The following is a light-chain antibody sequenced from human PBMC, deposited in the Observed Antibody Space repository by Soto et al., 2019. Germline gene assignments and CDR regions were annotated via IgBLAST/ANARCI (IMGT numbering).Light chain of an antibody. J-gene: IGLJ1*01. V-gene: IGLV2-14*03. CDR3: SSFTSNRIYV. CDR2: GVT. CDR1: HNDIGTYDY. Sequence: QSALTQPTSVSGSPGQSITISCTGNHNDIGTYDYVSWYQQHPGRAPRLLIYGVTTRPSGISDRSSASKSGLTASLTISGLQPEDEADYYCSSFTSNRIYVFGPGTKVTAL.